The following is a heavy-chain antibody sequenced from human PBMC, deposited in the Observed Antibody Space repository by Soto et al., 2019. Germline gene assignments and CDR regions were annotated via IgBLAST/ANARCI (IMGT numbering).Heavy chain of an antibody. CDR2: ISYDGSNK. Sequence: QVQLVESGGGVVQPGRSLRLSCAAAGFTFSSYAMHWVRQAPGKGLEWVAVISYDGSNKYYADSVKGRFTISRDNSKNTLYLQMNSLRAEDTAVYYFASPLRDTSGSGYLIDAFDIWGQGTMVTVSS. V-gene: IGHV3-30-3*01. J-gene: IGHJ3*02. CDR1: GFTFSSYA. CDR3: ASPLRDTSGSGYLIDAFDI. D-gene: IGHD3-22*01.